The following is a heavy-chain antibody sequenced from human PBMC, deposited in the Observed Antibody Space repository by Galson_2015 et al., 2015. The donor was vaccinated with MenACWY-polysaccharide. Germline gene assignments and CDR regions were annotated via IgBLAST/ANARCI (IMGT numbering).Heavy chain of an antibody. Sequence: SLRLSCAASGFNFRGSGMHWVRQALGKGLEWVALIRNDEISKHYIDAVKGRFSISRDNSKNTLYLQMNTLRPEDTAVYYCARNPSRLDIAAASNWGQGALVTVSS. CDR3: ARNPSRLDIAAASN. J-gene: IGHJ4*02. V-gene: IGHV3-30*02. CDR2: IRNDEISK. CDR1: GFNFRGSG. D-gene: IGHD6-13*01.